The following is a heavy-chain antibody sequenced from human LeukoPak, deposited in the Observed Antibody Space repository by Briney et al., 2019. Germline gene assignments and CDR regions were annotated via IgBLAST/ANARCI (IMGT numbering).Heavy chain of an antibody. V-gene: IGHV3-21*01. CDR2: ISSSSSYI. CDR1: GFTFSSYS. J-gene: IGHJ2*01. Sequence: PGGSLRLSCAASGFTFSSYSMNWVRQAPGKGLEWVSSISSSSSYIYYADSVKGRFTISRDNAKNTLYLQMSSLRAEDTAVYYCAREFRKSVGWYFDLWGRGTLVTVSS. CDR3: AREFRKSVGWYFDL.